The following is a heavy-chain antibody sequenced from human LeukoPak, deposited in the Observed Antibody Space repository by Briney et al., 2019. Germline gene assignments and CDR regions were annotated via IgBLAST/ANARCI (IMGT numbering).Heavy chain of an antibody. Sequence: SETLSLTCTVSGGSISSSSYYWGWIRQPPGKGLEWIGSIYYSGSTYYNPSLKSRVTISVDTSKNQFSLKLSSVTAADTAVYYCARGRGYQLLYYYYMDVWGKGTTVTISS. D-gene: IGHD2-2*01. J-gene: IGHJ6*03. CDR1: GGSISSSSYY. CDR2: IYYSGST. CDR3: ARGRGYQLLYYYYMDV. V-gene: IGHV4-39*01.